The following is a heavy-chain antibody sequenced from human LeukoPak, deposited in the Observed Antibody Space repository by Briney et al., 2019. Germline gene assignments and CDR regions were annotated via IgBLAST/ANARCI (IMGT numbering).Heavy chain of an antibody. J-gene: IGHJ4*02. CDR2: IYYSGST. CDR3: ARGEWTFDY. D-gene: IGHD3-3*01. Sequence: SETLSLTCIVSGGSISSYYWSWIRQPPGKGLEWIGYIYYSGSTKYNPSLKSRGTISLDTSKNQFSLKLSSVTAADTAVYFCARGEWTFDYWGQGALVTVSS. V-gene: IGHV4-59*01. CDR1: GGSISSYY.